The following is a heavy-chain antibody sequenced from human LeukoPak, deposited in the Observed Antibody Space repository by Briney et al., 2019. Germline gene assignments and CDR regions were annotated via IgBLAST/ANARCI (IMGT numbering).Heavy chain of an antibody. J-gene: IGHJ4*02. V-gene: IGHV4-59*01. Sequence: KASGTLSLTCTVSSGSISSYYWSWIRQPPGKGLEWIGYIYYSGSTNYNPSLKSRVTISVDTSKNQFSLMLSSVTAADTAVYYCARGGYSNGFDYWGQGTLVTVSS. CDR3: ARGGYSNGFDY. D-gene: IGHD5-18*01. CDR1: SGSISSYY. CDR2: IYYSGST.